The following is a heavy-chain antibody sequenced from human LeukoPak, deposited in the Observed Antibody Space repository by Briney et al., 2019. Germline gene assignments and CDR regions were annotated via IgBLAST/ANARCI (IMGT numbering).Heavy chain of an antibody. V-gene: IGHV3-23*01. D-gene: IGHD6-13*01. J-gene: IGHJ4*02. CDR3: VKDLYKGDTSTWYYFDY. CDR2: ISGSGGST. Sequence: PGGSLRLSCAASGFTFSSYAMSWVRQAPGKGLEWVSAISGSGGSTYYADSVKGRFTISRDNSKNTVSLQMSSLRPEDTAVYYCVKDLYKGDTSTWYYFDYWGQGTLVTVSS. CDR1: GFTFSSYA.